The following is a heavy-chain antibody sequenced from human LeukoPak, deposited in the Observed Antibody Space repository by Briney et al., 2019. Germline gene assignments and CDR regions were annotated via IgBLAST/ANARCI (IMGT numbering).Heavy chain of an antibody. D-gene: IGHD6-19*01. CDR3: AKKYEWLVPYNWFDP. Sequence: GGSLRLSCATSGFLFNNYPMNWVRQAPGKGLEWVALISYDGSDKYYADSVKGRFTISRDNSKNTLYLQMNSLRAEDTAVYYCAKKYEWLVPYNWFDPWGQGTLVTVSS. J-gene: IGHJ5*02. CDR2: ISYDGSDK. V-gene: IGHV3-30*04. CDR1: GFLFNNYP.